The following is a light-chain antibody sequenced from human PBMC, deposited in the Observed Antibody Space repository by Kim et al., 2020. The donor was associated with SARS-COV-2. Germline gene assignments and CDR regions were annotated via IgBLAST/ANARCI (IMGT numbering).Light chain of an antibody. CDR2: STS. Sequence: QGITRSSFGDRPIIGSNAVEWYQQIPGTAPSLLIYSTSRRPSGVHDRFSGSKSGASASLAISDLQSGDEADYYCAAWDDSLEAWVFGGGTRLTVL. J-gene: IGLJ3*02. V-gene: IGLV1-44*01. CDR3: AAWDDSLEAWV. CDR1: RPIIGSNA.